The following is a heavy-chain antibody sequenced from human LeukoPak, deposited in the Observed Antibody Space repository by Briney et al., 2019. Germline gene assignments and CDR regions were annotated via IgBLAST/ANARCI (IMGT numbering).Heavy chain of an antibody. CDR2: ISSSSSYI. CDR3: ASAPRAFIAVAGTSDY. J-gene: IGHJ4*02. V-gene: IGHV3-21*01. Sequence: GGSLRLSCAASGFTFSSYSMNWVRHAPGKGLEWVSSISSSSSYIYYADSVKGRFTISRDNAKNSLYLQMNRLRAEDTAVYCCASAPRAFIAVAGTSDYWGQGTLVTVSS. CDR1: GFTFSSYS. D-gene: IGHD6-19*01.